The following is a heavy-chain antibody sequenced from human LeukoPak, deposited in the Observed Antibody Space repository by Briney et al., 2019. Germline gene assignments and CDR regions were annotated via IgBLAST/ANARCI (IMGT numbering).Heavy chain of an antibody. CDR2: MNPNSGNT. J-gene: IGHJ4*02. CDR3: ARDGSGGGVIVISPQILGSFDY. V-gene: IGHV1-8*01. Sequence: ASVKVSCKASGYTFTSYDINWVRQATGQGLEWMGWMNPNSGNTGYAQKFQGRVTMTRNTSISTAYMELSSLRSEDTAVYYCARDGSGGGVIVISPQILGSFDYWGQGTLATVSS. CDR1: GYTFTSYD. D-gene: IGHD3-16*02.